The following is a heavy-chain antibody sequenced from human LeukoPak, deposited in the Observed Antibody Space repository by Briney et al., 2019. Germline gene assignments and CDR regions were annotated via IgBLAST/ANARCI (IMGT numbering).Heavy chain of an antibody. V-gene: IGHV3-30*04. Sequence: GGSLRLSCAASGFTFSSYAMHWVRQAPGKGLEWVAVISYDGRNKYYADSVKGRFTISRDNSKNTLYLQMNSLRAEDTAVYYCARDYDFWSGRPGSYYYYGMDVWGQGTTVTVSS. CDR2: ISYDGRNK. D-gene: IGHD3-3*01. CDR1: GFTFSSYA. CDR3: ARDYDFWSGRPGSYYYYGMDV. J-gene: IGHJ6*02.